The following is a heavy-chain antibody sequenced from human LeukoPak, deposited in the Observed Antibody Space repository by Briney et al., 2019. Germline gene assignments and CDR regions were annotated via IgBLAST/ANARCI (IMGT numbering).Heavy chain of an antibody. V-gene: IGHV4-39*01. CDR1: GGSISSSSYS. D-gene: IGHD3-3*01. J-gene: IGHJ5*02. CDR2: IYYSGST. Sequence: PSETLSLTCTVSGGSISSSSYSWGWIRQPPGKGLEWIGSIYYSGSTYYNPSLKSRVTISVDTSKNQFSLKLSSVTAADTAVYYCARHRKEGRITIFGVVPSSYGDGFDPWGQGTLVTVSS. CDR3: ARHRKEGRITIFGVVPSSYGDGFDP.